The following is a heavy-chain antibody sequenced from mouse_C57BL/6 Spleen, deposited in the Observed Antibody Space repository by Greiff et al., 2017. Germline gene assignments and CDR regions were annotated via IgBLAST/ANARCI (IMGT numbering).Heavy chain of an antibody. J-gene: IGHJ2*01. CDR3: ARLGYGSSPLDY. CDR1: GFNIKDYY. D-gene: IGHD1-1*01. CDR2: IDPEDGET. Sequence: EVQRVESGAELVKPGASVKLSCTASGFNIKDYYMHWVKQRTEQGLEWIGRIDPEDGETKYAPKFQGKATITADTSSSTAYMQLSSLTSEDSAVYYCARLGYGSSPLDYWGQGTTLTVSS. V-gene: IGHV14-2*01.